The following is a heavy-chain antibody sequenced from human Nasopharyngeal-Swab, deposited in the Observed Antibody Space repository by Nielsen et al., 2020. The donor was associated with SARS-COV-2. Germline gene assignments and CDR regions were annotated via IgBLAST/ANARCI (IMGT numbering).Heavy chain of an antibody. CDR2: KSYDGSNK. V-gene: IGHV3-30*18. Sequence: VRQMPGKGLGWVVVKSYDGSNKNYADSVKGRFNISRDNSKNTLYLQMNSLRAEHTAVYYCAKDLYDILTGYLAVLWGFYGMDVWGQGTTVTVSS. D-gene: IGHD3-9*01. CDR3: AKDLYDILTGYLAVLWGFYGMDV. J-gene: IGHJ6*02.